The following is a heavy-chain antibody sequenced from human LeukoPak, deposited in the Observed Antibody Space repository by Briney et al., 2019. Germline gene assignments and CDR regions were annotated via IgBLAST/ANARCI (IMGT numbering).Heavy chain of an antibody. CDR1: GFTFSSYS. CDR3: ARVVRGVIGY. D-gene: IGHD3-10*01. CDR2: ISSSSSYI. J-gene: IGHJ4*02. V-gene: IGHV3-21*01. Sequence: PGRSLRLSCAASGFTFSSYSMNWVRQAPGKGLEWVSSISSSSSYIYYADSVKGRFTISRDNAKNSLYLQMNSLRAEDTAVYYCARVVRGVIGYWGQGTLVTVSS.